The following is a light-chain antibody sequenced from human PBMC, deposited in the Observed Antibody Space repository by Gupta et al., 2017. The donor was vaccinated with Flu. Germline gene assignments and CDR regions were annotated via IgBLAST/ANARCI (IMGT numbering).Light chain of an antibody. V-gene: IGKV1-5*03. Sequence: DIQMTQSPSTLSASVGDRVTITCRASQSISNWLAWYQQKPGKVPKLLIYQASRLESGVASRFSGSGSGTEFTLTSSGLQPDDVANYYIQRADSLWTFGQGTRLEIK. CDR3: QRADSLWT. CDR2: QAS. J-gene: IGKJ1*01. CDR1: QSISNW.